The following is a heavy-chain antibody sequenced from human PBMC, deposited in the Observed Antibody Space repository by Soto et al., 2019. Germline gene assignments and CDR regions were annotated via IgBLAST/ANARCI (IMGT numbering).Heavy chain of an antibody. CDR1: GFTFSSYG. J-gene: IGHJ6*02. CDR2: ISNDGSKT. Sequence: SLRLSCRTSGFTFSSYGMHWVRQAPGKGPEWVAFISNDGSKTDYADSVKGRFTVSRDNSKNTLYLQMNSLRAEDTAVYYCARDARYYGMDVWGQGTTVTVSS. CDR3: ARDARYYGMDV. V-gene: IGHV3-33*05. D-gene: IGHD2-15*01.